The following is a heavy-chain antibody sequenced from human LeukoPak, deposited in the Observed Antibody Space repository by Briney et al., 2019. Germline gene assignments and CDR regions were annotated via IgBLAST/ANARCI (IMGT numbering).Heavy chain of an antibody. CDR3: VSFYETY. Sequence: GGSLRLSCAASGNYWMHWVRQAPGKGLVWVSHINSDGSWTSYADSVKGRFTISKDNAKNTVYLQMNSLRAEDTAVYYCVSFYETYWDRGTLVTVSS. V-gene: IGHV3-74*01. CDR1: GNYW. CDR2: INSDGSWT. D-gene: IGHD2/OR15-2a*01. J-gene: IGHJ4*02.